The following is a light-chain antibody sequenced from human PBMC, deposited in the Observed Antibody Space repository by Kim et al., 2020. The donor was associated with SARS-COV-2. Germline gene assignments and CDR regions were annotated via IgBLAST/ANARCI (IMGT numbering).Light chain of an antibody. CDR3: LQHSTYPIT. J-gene: IGKJ5*01. CDR2: GAS. Sequence: EAVGDRVTITCRASQDNRKDVGWYQQNPGRAPKRLIYGASSLQSGVPSRFSGSGSGTEFTLTISSVQPEDVATYFCLQHSTYPITFGQGTRLDIK. V-gene: IGKV1-17*01. CDR1: QDNRKD.